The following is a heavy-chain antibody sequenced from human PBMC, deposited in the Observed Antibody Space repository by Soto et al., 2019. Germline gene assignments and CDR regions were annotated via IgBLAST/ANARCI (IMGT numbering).Heavy chain of an antibody. V-gene: IGHV3-53*01. CDR1: GFTVSVNY. J-gene: IGHJ4*02. CDR3: AREKDCSGGFCTNYFDY. D-gene: IGHD2-15*01. CDR2: IYGGGNT. Sequence: EVQLVESGGGLIQPGGSLRVSCAASGFTVSVNYMSWVRQAPGKGLEWVSVIYGGGNTFYADSVKGRFTISRDNSKNTLYLQRISLRAEATTVYYCAREKDCSGGFCTNYFDYWGRGTLVAVSS.